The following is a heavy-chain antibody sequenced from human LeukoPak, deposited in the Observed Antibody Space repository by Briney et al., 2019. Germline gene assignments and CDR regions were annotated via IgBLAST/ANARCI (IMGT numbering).Heavy chain of an antibody. J-gene: IGHJ6*03. D-gene: IGHD3-3*01. Sequence: PGGSLRLSCAASGLTVSDNYMSWVRQAPGKGLEWVSAIYTSGHTGYADSVKGRFIISKDNSNKIYLQMNSLRAADTAIYYCARSGFWDGYSYYYMDVWGKGTTVTVSS. CDR1: GLTVSDNY. CDR3: ARSGFWDGYSYYYMDV. V-gene: IGHV3-53*01. CDR2: IYTSGHT.